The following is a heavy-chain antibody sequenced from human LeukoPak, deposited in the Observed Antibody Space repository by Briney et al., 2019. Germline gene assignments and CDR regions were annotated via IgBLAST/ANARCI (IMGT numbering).Heavy chain of an antibody. V-gene: IGHV1-24*01. CDR3: ARDRLPPNQLGGYWFDP. CDR2: FDPEDGET. Sequence: GASVKVSCKASGGTFSSYAISWVRQAPGQGLEWMGGFDPEDGETIYAQKFQGRVTMTEDTSTDTAYMELSSLRSEDTAVYYCARDRLPPNQLGGYWFDPWGQGTLVTVSS. D-gene: IGHD3-16*01. J-gene: IGHJ5*02. CDR1: GGTFSSYA.